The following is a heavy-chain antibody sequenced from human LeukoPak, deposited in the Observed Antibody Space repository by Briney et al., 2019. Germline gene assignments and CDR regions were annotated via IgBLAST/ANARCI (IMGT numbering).Heavy chain of an antibody. CDR3: AREGYCSSTSCYEPYYYGMDV. V-gene: IGHV1-2*02. Sequence: ASVQVSCKASGYTFTGYYMHWVRQAHGQGLEWMGWINPNSGGTNYAQKFQGRVTMTTDRSVSTAYMELSRLRSDDTAVYYCAREGYCSSTSCYEPYYYGMDVWGQGTTVAVSS. D-gene: IGHD2-2*01. J-gene: IGHJ6*02. CDR2: INPNSGGT. CDR1: GYTFTGYY.